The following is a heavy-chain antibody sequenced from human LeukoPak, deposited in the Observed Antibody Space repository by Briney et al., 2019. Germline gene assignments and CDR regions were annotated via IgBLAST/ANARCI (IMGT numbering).Heavy chain of an antibody. CDR3: ARDRYSTY. CDR2: ISSSGTTI. V-gene: IGHV3-48*02. J-gene: IGHJ4*02. Sequence: PGGSLRLSCAASGFSFSTYSMTWVRQAPGKGPEWVSYISSSGTTIYYADSVKGRFTISRDNAKNSLYLHMNSLRDEDTAVDYCARDRYSTYWGQGTLVTVSS. CDR1: GFSFSTYS. D-gene: IGHD5-12*01.